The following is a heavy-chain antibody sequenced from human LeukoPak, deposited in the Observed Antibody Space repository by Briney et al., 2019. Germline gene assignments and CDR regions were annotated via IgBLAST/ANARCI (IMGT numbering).Heavy chain of an antibody. CDR1: GFTLSSYA. CDR3: ARRAGEYSHPYDY. J-gene: IGHJ4*02. V-gene: IGHV3-23*01. CDR2: ISVSGNT. Sequence: GGSLRLSCAASGFTLSSYAMSWVRQGPEKGLEWVSAISVSGNTYHADSVKGRFTISRDNSKNTLYLQMNSLRAEDTAIYYCARRAGEYSHPYDYWGQGTLVTVSS. D-gene: IGHD2-15*01.